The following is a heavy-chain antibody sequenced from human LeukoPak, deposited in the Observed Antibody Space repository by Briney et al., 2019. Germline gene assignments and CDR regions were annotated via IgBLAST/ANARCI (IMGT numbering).Heavy chain of an antibody. J-gene: IGHJ6*04. Sequence: GGSLRLSCAASGFTFSSSGMHWVRQAPWKGLEWVANINEDGGGKYYVVSVKGRFTISRDNARNSVHLELSNLRAEDTAVYYCATRRCSIAACRASSYRCFDFWGKGTTVIVSS. CDR3: ATRRCSIAACRASSYRCFDF. CDR1: GFTFSSSG. CDR2: INEDGGGK. D-gene: IGHD2-2*01. V-gene: IGHV3-7*01.